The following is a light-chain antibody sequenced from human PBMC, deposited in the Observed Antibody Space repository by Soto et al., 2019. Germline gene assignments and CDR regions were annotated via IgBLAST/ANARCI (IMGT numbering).Light chain of an antibody. CDR2: DAS. Sequence: DIQMTQSPSTLSASVGDRVTITCRASQSIRSWLAWYQQKPGKAPELLIYDASSLNRGVPSRFSGSGSGTDFTLTISRPQPDDFATYYCHQYNSYPRTFGHGTKVDIK. CDR1: QSIRSW. CDR3: HQYNSYPRT. J-gene: IGKJ1*01. V-gene: IGKV1-5*01.